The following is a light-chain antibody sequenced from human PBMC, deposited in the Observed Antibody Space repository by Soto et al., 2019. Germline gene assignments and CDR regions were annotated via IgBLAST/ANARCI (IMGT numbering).Light chain of an antibody. J-gene: IGKJ3*01. Sequence: DIQMTQSPSSLSASVGDRVTITCRASQGISNYLAWYQQKPGKVPKLLIYAASTLQSGVPSRFSGSGSGTDFTFTIRSLQPEDVATFFCPKYNSAPFTFGPGTKVDIK. V-gene: IGKV1-27*01. CDR3: PKYNSAPFT. CDR2: AAS. CDR1: QGISNY.